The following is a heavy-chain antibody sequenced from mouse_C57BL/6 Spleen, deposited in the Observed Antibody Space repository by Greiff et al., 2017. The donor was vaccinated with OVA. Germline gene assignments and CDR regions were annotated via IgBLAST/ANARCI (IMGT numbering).Heavy chain of an antibody. CDR2: ISSGSSTI. D-gene: IGHD6-2*01. J-gene: IGHJ3*01. CDR1: GFTFSDYG. CDR3: ARLSPGFAY. Sequence: EVKLMESGGGLVKPGGSLKLSCAASGFTFSDYGMHWVRQAPEKGLEWVAYISSGSSTIYYADTVKGRFTISRDNAKNTLFLQMTSLRSEDTAMYYCARLSPGFAYWGQGTLVTVSA. V-gene: IGHV5-17*01.